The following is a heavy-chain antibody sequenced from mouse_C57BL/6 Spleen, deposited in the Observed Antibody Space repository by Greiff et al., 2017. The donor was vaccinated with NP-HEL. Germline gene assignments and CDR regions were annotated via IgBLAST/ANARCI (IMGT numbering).Heavy chain of an antibody. CDR3: ARRVLYYDYDYWYFDV. J-gene: IGHJ1*03. CDR1: GYTFTNYW. CDR2: IYPGGGYT. D-gene: IGHD2-4*01. V-gene: IGHV1-63*01. Sequence: QVQLKESGPELVRPGTSVKMSCKASGYTFTNYWIGWAKQRPGHGLEWIGDIYPGGGYTNYNEKFKGKATLTADKSSSTAYMQFSSLTSEDSAIYYCARRVLYYDYDYWYFDVWGTGTTVTVSS.